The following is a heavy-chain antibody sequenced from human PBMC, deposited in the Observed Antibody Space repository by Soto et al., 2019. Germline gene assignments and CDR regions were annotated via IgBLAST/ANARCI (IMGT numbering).Heavy chain of an antibody. V-gene: IGHV1-46*01. CDR2: IDPSGGIT. Sequence: QVQLSQFGAEVKKPGASVKVSCKASGYSFTNFHIHWVRQAPGQGLEWMGMIDPSGGITRDAQRLQGRINMSRDASTSTVYMELRSLTSEDTAVYYCERDVIGHDNYEAIGYYFDHWGQGTLVTDCS. D-gene: IGHD3-22*01. CDR1: GYSFTNFH. CDR3: ERDVIGHDNYEAIGYYFDH. J-gene: IGHJ4*02.